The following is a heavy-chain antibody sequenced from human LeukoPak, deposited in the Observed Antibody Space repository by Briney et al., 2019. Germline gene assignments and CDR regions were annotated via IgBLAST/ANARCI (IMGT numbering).Heavy chain of an antibody. V-gene: IGHV3-11*04. D-gene: IGHD2-15*01. CDR2: ISSSGSTI. Sequence: GGSLRLSCAASGFTFSDYYMSWIRQAPGKGREGVSYISSSGSTIYYADAGKGRFTISRDNAKNSLYLQMNSLRAEDTAVYYCARDLTPFDYRGQGTLVTVSS. CDR1: GFTFSDYY. CDR3: ARDLTPFDY. J-gene: IGHJ4*02.